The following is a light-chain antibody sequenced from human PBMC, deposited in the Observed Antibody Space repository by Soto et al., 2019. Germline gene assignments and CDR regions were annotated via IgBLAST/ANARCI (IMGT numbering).Light chain of an antibody. V-gene: IGKV1-9*01. Sequence: DIQLTQSPSFLSASVGDRVTITCRASQSISSHVAWYRQKSGKAPMLLIYAASTLQSGVPSRFSGSGSGTEFTLTIGSLHPEDFETYYCQHLDSFPLAFGGGTTVEI. CDR3: QHLDSFPLA. CDR2: AAS. CDR1: QSISSH. J-gene: IGKJ4*02.